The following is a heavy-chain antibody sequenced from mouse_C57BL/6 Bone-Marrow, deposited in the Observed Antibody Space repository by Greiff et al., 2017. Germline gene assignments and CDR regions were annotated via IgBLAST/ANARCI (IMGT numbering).Heavy chain of an antibody. D-gene: IGHD1-1*01. Sequence: EVMLVESGGGLVKPGGSLKFSCAASGFTFSSYAMSWVRQTPEQRLEWVATISAGGSYTYYPANVKGRFTISRDNATNTLYLQLSHLTSEATAMYYCANDPIYYCGSSYGRFAYWGQGTMVTVSA. J-gene: IGHJ3*01. CDR3: ANDPIYYCGSSYGRFAY. CDR2: ISAGGSYT. CDR1: GFTFSSYA. V-gene: IGHV5-4*03.